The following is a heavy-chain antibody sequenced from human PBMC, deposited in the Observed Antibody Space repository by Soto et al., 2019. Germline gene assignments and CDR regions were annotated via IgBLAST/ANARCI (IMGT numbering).Heavy chain of an antibody. J-gene: IGHJ5*02. Sequence: GASVKVSCKASGYTFTSYAMHWVRQAPGQRLEWMGWINAGNGNTKYSQKFQGRVTITRDTSASTAYMELSSLRSEDTAVYYCARLPLGFGLWSGSGYYKRGFDPWGQGTLVTVSS. CDR2: INAGNGNT. CDR3: ARLPLGFGLWSGSGYYKRGFDP. D-gene: IGHD3-22*01. V-gene: IGHV1-3*01. CDR1: GYTFTSYA.